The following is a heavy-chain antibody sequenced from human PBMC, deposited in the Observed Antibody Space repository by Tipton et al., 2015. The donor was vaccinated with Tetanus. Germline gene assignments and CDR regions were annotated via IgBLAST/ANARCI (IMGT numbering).Heavy chain of an antibody. CDR1: GLTFSSYA. CDR2: ISGSDGST. CDR3: AKDGCFSVGCLGSDY. J-gene: IGHJ4*02. V-gene: IGHV3-23*01. Sequence: SLRLSCVASGLTFSSYATNWVRQAPGKGLEWVSAISGSDGSTYYADSVRGRLTISRDNSKNTLYLQMNSLRAEDTAVYYCAKDGCFSVGCLGSDYWGQGNLVTVSS. D-gene: IGHD5/OR15-5a*01.